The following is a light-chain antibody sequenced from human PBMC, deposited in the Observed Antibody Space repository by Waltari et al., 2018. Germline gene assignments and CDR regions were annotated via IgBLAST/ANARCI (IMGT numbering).Light chain of an antibody. CDR1: SSDVGGYNY. CDR3: SSYAGSNIFVV. V-gene: IGLV2-8*01. Sequence: QSALTQPPSASGSPGKSVTISCTGTSSDVGGYNYVSWYQQHPGKAPKLMISEVSKRPSGVPDRFSGSKSGNTASLTVSGLQAEDEADYYCSSYAGSNIFVVFGGGTKLTVL. J-gene: IGLJ2*01. CDR2: EVS.